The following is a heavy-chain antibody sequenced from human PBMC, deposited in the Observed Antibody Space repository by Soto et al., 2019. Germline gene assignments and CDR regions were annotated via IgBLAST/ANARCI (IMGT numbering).Heavy chain of an antibody. CDR3: VKRTYSHSGGNAFDC. J-gene: IGHJ4*02. D-gene: IGHD2-15*01. CDR2: FRSSDGYT. Sequence: EVQVLESGGDLVQPGGSLTLSCEASGFTFGTNLMSWVRQAPGKGLEWVSTFRSSDGYTSYADSVKGRFTISRDSSKNTLYLQMNGLRAEDTAVYYCVKRTYSHSGGNAFDCWGQGTLVTVS. V-gene: IGHV3-23*01. CDR1: GFTFGTNL.